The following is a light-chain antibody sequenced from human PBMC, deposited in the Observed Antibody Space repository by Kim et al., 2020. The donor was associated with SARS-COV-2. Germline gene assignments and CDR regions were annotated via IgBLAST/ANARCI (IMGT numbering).Light chain of an antibody. V-gene: IGLV3-1*01. CDR1: KVVDKN. CDR3: QAWDSSTAV. Sequence: VPPRQSSRITCCGAKVVDKNACWYQQKPGHSPVLVIPQDNSRPSGIPERFSGSNSGNTATLTISGTQAMDEADYYCQAWDSSTAVFGGGTQLTVL. CDR2: QDN. J-gene: IGLJ2*01.